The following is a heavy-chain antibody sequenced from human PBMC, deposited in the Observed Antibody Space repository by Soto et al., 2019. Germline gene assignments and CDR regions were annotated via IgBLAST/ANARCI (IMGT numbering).Heavy chain of an antibody. D-gene: IGHD2-2*01. Sequence: SATLSLTCTVSGDAIYIGGYYWTWIRQHPGKGLEWIGYIYHTGKTYYNPSLESRVTMSVDTSKDQFSLKLASVTAADTAVYYWSRDCSSTANWIDPWGKGNLVTVYS. CDR3: SRDCSSTANWIDP. J-gene: IGHJ5*02. CDR1: GDAIYIGGYY. CDR2: IYHTGKT. V-gene: IGHV4-31*03.